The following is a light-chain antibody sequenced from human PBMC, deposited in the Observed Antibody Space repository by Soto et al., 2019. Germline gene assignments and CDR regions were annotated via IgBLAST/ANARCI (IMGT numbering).Light chain of an antibody. J-gene: IGKJ2*01. Sequence: EIVLTQSPATLSLSPGEGAALSFRANQTLNNYLAWFQQKPGQAPRLLIYEASTRAAGIPARFSGSGSGTDFTLTISSLEPEDFAVYYCQQRTNWPPFNFGQGTKLAIK. V-gene: IGKV3-11*01. CDR2: EAS. CDR3: QQRTNWPPFN. CDR1: QTLNNY.